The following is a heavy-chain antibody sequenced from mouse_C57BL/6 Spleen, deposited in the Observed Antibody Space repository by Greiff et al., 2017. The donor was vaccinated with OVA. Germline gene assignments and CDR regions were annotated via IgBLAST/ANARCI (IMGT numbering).Heavy chain of an antibody. J-gene: IGHJ2*01. CDR2: IDPSDSYT. CDR3: ARSDSSGYDFDY. D-gene: IGHD3-2*02. Sequence: VQLKQPGAELVKPGASVKLSCKASGYTFTSYWMQWVKQRPGQGLEWIGEIDPSDSYTNYNQKFKGKATLTVDTSSSTAYMQLSSLTSEDSAVYYCARSDSSGYDFDYWGQGTTLTVSS. V-gene: IGHV1-50*01. CDR1: GYTFTSYW.